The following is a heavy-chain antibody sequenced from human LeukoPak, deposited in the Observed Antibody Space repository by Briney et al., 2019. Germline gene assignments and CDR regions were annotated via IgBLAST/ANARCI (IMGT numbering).Heavy chain of an antibody. CDR2: ISYDGSNK. CDR3: AREMYCSGGSCYGGAFDI. CDR1: GFSFSSYG. D-gene: IGHD2-15*01. Sequence: PGGSLRLSCAASGFSFSSYGMHWVRQAPGKGLGWVAVISYDGSNKYYADSVKGRFTISRDNSKNTLYLQMNSLRAEDTALYYCAREMYCSGGSCYGGAFDIWGQGTMVTVSS. J-gene: IGHJ3*02. V-gene: IGHV3-33*01.